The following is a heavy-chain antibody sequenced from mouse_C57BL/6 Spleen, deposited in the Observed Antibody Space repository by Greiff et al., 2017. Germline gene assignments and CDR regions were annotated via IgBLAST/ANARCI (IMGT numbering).Heavy chain of an antibody. CDR3: AGRYGSSWRGGYFDY. J-gene: IGHJ2*01. CDR1: GYSITSGYY. CDR2: ISYDGSN. Sequence: DVKLQESGPGLVKPSQSLSLTCSVTGYSITSGYYWNWIRQFPGNKLEWMGYISYDGSNNYNPSLKNRISITRDTSKNQFFLKLNSVTTEDTATYYCAGRYGSSWRGGYFDYWGQGTTLTVSS. V-gene: IGHV3-6*01. D-gene: IGHD1-1*01.